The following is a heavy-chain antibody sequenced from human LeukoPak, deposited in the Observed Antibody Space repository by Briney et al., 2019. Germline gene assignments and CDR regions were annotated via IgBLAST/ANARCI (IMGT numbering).Heavy chain of an antibody. D-gene: IGHD1-26*01. CDR3: TKGGSYAPLDY. CDR2: ISGTGGST. CDR1: GFIFSSSA. J-gene: IGHJ4*02. V-gene: IGHV3-23*01. Sequence: GGSLRLSCAASGFIFSSSAMTWVRQAPGKGLEWVSAISGTGGSTAYADSVKGRLTISRDNSKNTLYLQMSSLRDEDTAIYYCTKGGSYAPLDYWGQGTLVTVSS.